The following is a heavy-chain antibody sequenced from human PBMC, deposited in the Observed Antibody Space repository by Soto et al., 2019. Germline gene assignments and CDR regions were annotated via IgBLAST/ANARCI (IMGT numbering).Heavy chain of an antibody. V-gene: IGHV3-21*01. Sequence: PGGSLRLSCAASGFTFSSYSMNWVRQAPGKGLEWVSSISSSSSYIYYADSVKGRFTISRDNAKNSLYLQMNSLRAEDTAAYYCARYPGYCSSTSCPGYWFDPWGQGTLVTVSS. D-gene: IGHD2-2*01. J-gene: IGHJ5*02. CDR3: ARYPGYCSSTSCPGYWFDP. CDR1: GFTFSSYS. CDR2: ISSSSSYI.